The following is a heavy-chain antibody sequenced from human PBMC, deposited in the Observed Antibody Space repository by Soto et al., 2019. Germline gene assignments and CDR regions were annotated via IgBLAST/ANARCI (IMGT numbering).Heavy chain of an antibody. V-gene: IGHV6-1*01. J-gene: IGHJ6*02. Sequence: SQTLSLTCAISGDSVSSNSAAWNWTRQSPSRGLEWLGRTYYRSKWYNDYAVSVKSRITINPDTSKNLFSLQLNSVTPEDTAVYYYARDSRVPAAPGQGMDDWGQGTTVTVSS. D-gene: IGHD2-2*01. CDR2: TYYRSKWYN. CDR3: ARDSRVPAAPGQGMDD. CDR1: GDSVSSNSAA.